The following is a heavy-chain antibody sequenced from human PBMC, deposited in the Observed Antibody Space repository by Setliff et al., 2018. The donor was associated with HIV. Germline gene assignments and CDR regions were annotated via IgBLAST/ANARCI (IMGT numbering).Heavy chain of an antibody. V-gene: IGHV4-34*01. J-gene: IGHJ4*02. CDR1: GGSFSGYY. CDR3: ARGVRDNSGWSSYYFDY. CDR2: VTHSGRT. D-gene: IGHD6-19*01. Sequence: SETLSLTCAVYGGSFSGYYWSWIRQPPGKGLEWIGEVTHSGRTNYNPSLESQVTTSVDTSKKQFSLSLTSVTAADTAVYYCARGVRDNSGWSSYYFDYWGQGTLVTVSS.